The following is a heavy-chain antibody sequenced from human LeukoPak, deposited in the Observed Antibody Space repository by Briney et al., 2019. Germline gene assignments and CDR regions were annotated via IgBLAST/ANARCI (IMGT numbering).Heavy chain of an antibody. V-gene: IGHV1-69*13. CDR2: IIHIFGTA. D-gene: IGHD3-10*01. CDR3: AREPYYYGSGNYYDY. Sequence: GASVKVSCKASGGTFSSYAVSWVRQAPGQGLEWMGGIIHIFGTANYAQKFQGRVTITADESTSTAYMELSSLRSEDTAVYYCAREPYYYGSGNYYDYWGQGTLVTVSS. CDR1: GGTFSSYA. J-gene: IGHJ4*02.